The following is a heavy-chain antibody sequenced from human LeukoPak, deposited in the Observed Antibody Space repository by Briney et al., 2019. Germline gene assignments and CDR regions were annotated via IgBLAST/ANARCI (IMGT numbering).Heavy chain of an antibody. D-gene: IGHD3-10*01. J-gene: IGHJ5*02. CDR3: ARSYYGSGSKRLDP. V-gene: IGHV1-69*06. CDR1: GGTFSSYD. CDR2: IMPISGTA. Sequence: SVKVSCKASGGTFSSYDISWVRQAPGQGLEWMGGIMPISGTANYAQKFQGRVTITADKPTNTAYMELSSLRSEDTAVYYCARSYYGSGSKRLDPWGQGTLVTVSS.